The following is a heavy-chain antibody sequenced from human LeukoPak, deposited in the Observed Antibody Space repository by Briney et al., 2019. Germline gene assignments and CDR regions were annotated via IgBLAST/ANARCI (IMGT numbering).Heavy chain of an antibody. V-gene: IGHV3-74*01. CDR2: INTDGTTT. J-gene: IGHJ4*02. Sequence: GGSLRLSCAASGFTFSSYWMHWVRQAPGEGLMWVSRINTDGTTTTYADSVKGRFPISKDNAKNTLYLHMNSLRAEDTAVYYCARDPWGYRAGVMDLWGQGTLLTVSS. D-gene: IGHD5-18*01. CDR3: ARDPWGYRAGVMDL. CDR1: GFTFSSYW.